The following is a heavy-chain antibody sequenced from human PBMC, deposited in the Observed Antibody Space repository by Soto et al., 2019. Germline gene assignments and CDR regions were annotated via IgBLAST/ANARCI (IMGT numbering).Heavy chain of an antibody. CDR2: ISGSGGST. CDR3: AKDIYSGSPTNAFDI. Sequence: GGSLGLSCAASGFTFSSYAMSWVRQAPGKGLEWVSAISGSGGSTYYADSVKGRFTISRDNSKNTLFLQMNSLRAEDTAVYYCAKDIYSGSPTNAFDIWGQGTMVTVSS. CDR1: GFTFSSYA. V-gene: IGHV3-23*01. D-gene: IGHD1-1*01. J-gene: IGHJ3*02.